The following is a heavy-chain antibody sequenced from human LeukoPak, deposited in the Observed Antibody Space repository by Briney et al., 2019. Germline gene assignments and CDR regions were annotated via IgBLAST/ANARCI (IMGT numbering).Heavy chain of an antibody. J-gene: IGHJ4*02. CDR2: IGGSGVST. V-gene: IGHV3-23*01. Sequence: GGSLRLSCAVSGFNFNNYAMTWVRQAPGKGLEWVSAIGGSGVSTFYGDSVKGRFSISRDNSKNTLYLQMNSLRVEDTAVYYCAKDARITMIGVVRGARPYYFDYWGQGTLVTVSS. D-gene: IGHD3-22*01. CDR3: AKDARITMIGVVRGARPYYFDY. CDR1: GFNFNNYA.